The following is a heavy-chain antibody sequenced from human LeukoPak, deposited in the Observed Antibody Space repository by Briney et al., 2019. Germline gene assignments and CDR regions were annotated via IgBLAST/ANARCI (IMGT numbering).Heavy chain of an antibody. V-gene: IGHV4-59*01. CDR2: SYYSGST. Sequence: PSETLSLTCTVSGGSMSSYYWSWIRQPPGKGLEWIGYSYYSGSTNYNPSLKSRVTISVDTSKNQFSLKLISVTAADTAVYYCARGPPSDYYDSSGWNYWGQGTLVTVSS. CDR3: ARGPPSDYYDSSGWNY. CDR1: GGSMSSYY. J-gene: IGHJ4*02. D-gene: IGHD3-22*01.